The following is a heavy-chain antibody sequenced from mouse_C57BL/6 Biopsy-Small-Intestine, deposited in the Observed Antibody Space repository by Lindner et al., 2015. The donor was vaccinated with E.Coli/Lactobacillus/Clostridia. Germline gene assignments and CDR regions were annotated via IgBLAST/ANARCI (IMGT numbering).Heavy chain of an antibody. CDR2: IRSKSNNYAT. D-gene: IGHD2-10*01. Sequence: VQLQESGGRLVQPKGSLKLSCAASGFTFNYLCHVLDRQAPGKGLEWVARIRSKSNNYATYYADSVQDRFTISRDDSQSMLYLQMNNLKTEDTAMYYCVRGLLFNAMDYWGQGTSVTVSS. CDR1: GFTFNYLC. CDR3: VRGLLFNAMDY. V-gene: IGHV10-3*01. J-gene: IGHJ4*01.